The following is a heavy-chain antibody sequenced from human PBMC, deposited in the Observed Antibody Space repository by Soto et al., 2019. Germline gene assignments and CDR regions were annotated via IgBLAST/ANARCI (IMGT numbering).Heavy chain of an antibody. D-gene: IGHD2-8*01. Sequence: SETLSLTCTVSGDSITNYYWSWIRQPPGKGLEWIGYIYGSGTTDYNRSLKSRVTISQDTSKNQFSLKLRSVTAADTALYYCARDWVYHEMEYWGQGFLVTVSS. CDR2: IYGSGTT. CDR3: ARDWVYHEMEY. J-gene: IGHJ4*02. CDR1: GDSITNYY. V-gene: IGHV4-59*01.